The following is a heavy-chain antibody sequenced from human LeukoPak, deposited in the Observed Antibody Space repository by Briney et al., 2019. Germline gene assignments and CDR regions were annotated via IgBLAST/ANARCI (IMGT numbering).Heavy chain of an antibody. J-gene: IGHJ4*02. V-gene: IGHV4-38-2*02. CDR2: IYHSGST. D-gene: IGHD6-19*01. Sequence: SETLSLTCTVSGYSISSGYYWGWIRQPPGKGLEWIGSIYHSGSTYYNPSLKSRVTISVDTSKNQFSLKLSSVTAADTAVYYCVFRWLPGFDYWGQGTLVTVSS. CDR1: GYSISSGYY. CDR3: VFRWLPGFDY.